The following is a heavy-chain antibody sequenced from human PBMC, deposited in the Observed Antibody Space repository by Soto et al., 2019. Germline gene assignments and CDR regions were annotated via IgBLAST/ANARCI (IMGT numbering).Heavy chain of an antibody. CDR1: GYSFTSYW. V-gene: IGHV5-10-1*01. Sequence: GESLKISCKGSGYSFTSYWISWVRQMPGKGLEWMGRIDPSDSYTNHSPSFQGHVTISADKSISTAYLQWSSLEASDTAMYYCATTGGSRSSSWLDLRTWGQGTLVTVSS. CDR3: ATTGGSRSSSWLDLRT. J-gene: IGHJ5*02. D-gene: IGHD6-13*01. CDR2: IDPSDSYT.